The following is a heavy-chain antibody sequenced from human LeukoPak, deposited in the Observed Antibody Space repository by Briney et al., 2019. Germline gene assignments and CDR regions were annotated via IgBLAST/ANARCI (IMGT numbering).Heavy chain of an antibody. J-gene: IGHJ5*01. CDR1: GFTFSSYG. CDR3: ARDRSDSRNYYREFDS. Sequence: GGSLRLSCAASGFTFSSYGMHWVRQAPGKGLECVAIIWFEGSNKYYADSVKGRFTISRDNSKNTLYLQMTSLRDEDTAVYYCARDRSDSRNYYREFDSWGQGTLVTVSS. V-gene: IGHV3-33*01. CDR2: IWFEGSNK. D-gene: IGHD3-22*01.